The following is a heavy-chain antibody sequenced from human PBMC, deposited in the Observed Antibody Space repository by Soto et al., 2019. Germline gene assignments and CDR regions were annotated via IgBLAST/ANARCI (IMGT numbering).Heavy chain of an antibody. Sequence: ASVKVSCKASGYTFTSYGISWVRQAPGQGLEWMGWISAYNGNTNYAQKLQGRVTMTTDTSTSTAYMELRSLRSDATAVYYCASLGLVHGDFDYWGQGPLVTVSS. CDR3: ASLGLVHGDFDY. CDR2: ISAYNGNT. D-gene: IGHD2-8*01. CDR1: GYTFTSYG. J-gene: IGHJ4*02. V-gene: IGHV1-18*01.